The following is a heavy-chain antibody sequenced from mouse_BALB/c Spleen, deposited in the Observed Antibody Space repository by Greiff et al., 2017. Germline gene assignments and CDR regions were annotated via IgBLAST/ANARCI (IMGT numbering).Heavy chain of an antibody. V-gene: IGHV3-1*02. CDR2: IHYSGST. Sequence: DVQLQESGPDLVKPSQSLSLTCTVTGYSITSGYSWHWIRQFPGNKLEWMGYIHYSGSTNYNPSLKSRISITRDTSKNQFFLQLNSVTTEDTATYYCASGRREWNPFAYWGQGTLVTVSA. CDR1: GYSITSGYS. J-gene: IGHJ3*01. CDR3: ASGRREWNPFAY.